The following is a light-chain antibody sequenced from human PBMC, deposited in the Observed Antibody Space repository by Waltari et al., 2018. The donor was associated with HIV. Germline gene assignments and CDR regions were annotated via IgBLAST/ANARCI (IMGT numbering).Light chain of an antibody. J-gene: IGKJ2*01. V-gene: IGKV3-20*01. CDR1: QSISNRY. Sequence: EIVLTQSPRTLSLSPGERATLYCRASQSISNRYLAWYQQKPGQAPRLLIYGASSRVTGIPDRYSGSGSGTDFTLTISRLEPEDVAVYYGQQDGSSPRTFGQGTKLEIK. CDR2: GAS. CDR3: QQDGSSPRT.